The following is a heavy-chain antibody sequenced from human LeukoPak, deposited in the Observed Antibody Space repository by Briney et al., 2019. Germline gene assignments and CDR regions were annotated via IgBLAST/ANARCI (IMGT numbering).Heavy chain of an antibody. D-gene: IGHD3-10*01. CDR1: EFTFSSYW. CDR2: IKQDGGEE. Sequence: GGALRLSCAASEFTFSSYWMGCVRQAPGKGLEWVANIKQDGGEEYYVDSVKGRCNISRDNAKNLLYLQVNSLRDEDTAVYYCARDQLWLYGRTSYYYYFYMDVWGTGTTVAVSS. V-gene: IGHV3-7*01. CDR3: ARDQLWLYGRTSYYYYFYMDV. J-gene: IGHJ6*03.